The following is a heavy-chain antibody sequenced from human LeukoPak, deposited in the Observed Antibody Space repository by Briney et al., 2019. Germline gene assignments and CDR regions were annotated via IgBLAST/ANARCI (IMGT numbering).Heavy chain of an antibody. D-gene: IGHD4-17*01. CDR3: AKDSSVPYGITE. J-gene: IGHJ4*02. CDR2: ISPSDGNT. V-gene: IGHV3-23*01. Sequence: GGSLRLSCAASGFTFSKYAMSWVRQVPGKGLEWVSAISPSDGNTFYADSVKGRFTISRDNSKNTLSLQMNSLRAEDTALYYCAKDSSVPYGITEWGQGTLVTVSS. CDR1: GFTFSKYA.